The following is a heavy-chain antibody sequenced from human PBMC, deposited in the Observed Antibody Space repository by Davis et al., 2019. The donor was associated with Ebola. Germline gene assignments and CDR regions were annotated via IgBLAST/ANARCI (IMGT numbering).Heavy chain of an antibody. CDR3: ARALGYCSGGSCQLGWFDP. J-gene: IGHJ5*02. CDR1: GFTFSSYA. CDR2: ISYDGSNK. Sequence: GESLKISCAASGFTFSSYAMSWVRQAPGKGLEWVAVISYDGSNKYYADSVKGRFTISRDNSKNMLYLQMNSLRADDTAVYYCARALGYCSGGSCQLGWFDPWGQGTLVTVSS. D-gene: IGHD2-15*01. V-gene: IGHV3-30*03.